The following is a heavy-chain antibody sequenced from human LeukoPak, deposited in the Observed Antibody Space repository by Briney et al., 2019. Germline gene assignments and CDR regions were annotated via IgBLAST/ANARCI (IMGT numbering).Heavy chain of an antibody. V-gene: IGHV3-21*01. Sequence: GGSLRLSCTASGFTFSSYTMTWVRQAPGKGLEWVSSISSSSSYIYYADSVKGRFTISRDNAKNSLYLQMNSLRAEDTAVYYCVPLGIVGYWGQGTLVTVSS. CDR3: VPLGIVGY. J-gene: IGHJ4*02. D-gene: IGHD7-27*01. CDR1: GFTFSSYT. CDR2: ISSSSSYI.